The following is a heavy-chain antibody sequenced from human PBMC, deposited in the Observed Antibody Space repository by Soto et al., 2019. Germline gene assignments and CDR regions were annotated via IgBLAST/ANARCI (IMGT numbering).Heavy chain of an antibody. CDR2: LGAARDP. Sequence: EVQLVESGGGSVQPGESLRLSCAASGFSFRDYDMHWVRQRKGKGLEWVSALGAARDPYYVGSVKGRFSVSRDNAQNSLFLQMNNLRVDDTAVYFCSRAYLGRLPRRAAYYYAMDVWGRGTTVTVSS. D-gene: IGHD6-25*01. CDR3: SRAYLGRLPRRAAYYYAMDV. J-gene: IGHJ6*02. CDR1: GFSFRDYD. V-gene: IGHV3-13*05.